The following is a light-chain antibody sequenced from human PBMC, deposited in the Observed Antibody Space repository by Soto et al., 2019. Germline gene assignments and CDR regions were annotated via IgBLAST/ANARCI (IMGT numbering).Light chain of an antibody. Sequence: DIQMTQSPSSLSASVGDRVTITCRASHDISTFLAWSQQKPGKVPKLLIYTASTLQSGVPSRFSGSGSGTDFTLTISSLHPEDVATYYCQKYNSAPWTFGQGTKVDIK. CDR1: HDISTF. CDR3: QKYNSAPWT. V-gene: IGKV1-27*01. J-gene: IGKJ1*01. CDR2: TAS.